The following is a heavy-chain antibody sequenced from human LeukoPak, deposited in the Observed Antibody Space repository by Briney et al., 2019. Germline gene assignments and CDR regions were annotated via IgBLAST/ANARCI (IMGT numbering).Heavy chain of an antibody. CDR3: ASSRYYGSGSYYH. J-gene: IGHJ5*02. D-gene: IGHD3-10*01. Sequence: PSETLSLTCSVSGGSVSGYYWSWIRQPPGKGLEWIGYIYYSGSTNYNPSLKSRVTISVDTSKNQFSLKLSSVTAADTAVYYCASSRYYGSGSYYHWGQGTLVTVSS. CDR1: GGSVSGYY. V-gene: IGHV4-59*02. CDR2: IYYSGST.